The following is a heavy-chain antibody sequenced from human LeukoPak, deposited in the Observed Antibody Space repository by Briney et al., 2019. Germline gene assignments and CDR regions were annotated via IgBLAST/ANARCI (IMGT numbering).Heavy chain of an antibody. CDR3: ARSSYVMTDIVVVPAAIRAPLDY. V-gene: IGHV5-51*01. Sequence: PGESLKISCKGSGYSFTSYWIGWVRQMPGKGLEWMGIIYPGDSDTRYSPSFQGQVTISADKSISTAYLQWSSLKASDTAMYYCARSSYVMTDIVVVPAAIRAPLDYWGQGTLVTVSS. CDR1: GYSFTSYW. D-gene: IGHD2-2*02. CDR2: IYPGDSDT. J-gene: IGHJ4*02.